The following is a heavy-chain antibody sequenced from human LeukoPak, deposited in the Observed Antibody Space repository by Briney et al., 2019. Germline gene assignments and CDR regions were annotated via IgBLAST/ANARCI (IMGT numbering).Heavy chain of an antibody. CDR2: IFYSGSN. J-gene: IGHJ4*02. V-gene: IGHV4-59*08. CDR3: ARRNTADASIDF. D-gene: IGHD2/OR15-2a*01. CDR1: GGSIIGHW. Sequence: SETLSPTCTVSGGSIIGHWWSWIRQPPGKGLEWIGDIFYSGSNNYNPSLKSRLSISLDTSKNQFSLKLSSVTAADTAMYYCARRNTADASIDFWGQGTLVIASS.